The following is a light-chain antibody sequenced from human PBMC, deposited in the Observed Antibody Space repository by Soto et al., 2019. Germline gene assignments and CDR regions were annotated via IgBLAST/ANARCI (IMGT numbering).Light chain of an antibody. Sequence: DFQMTQSPSSLSASIGDRVTITCRASQSIRTYLNWYQQKPGKAPQLLIYAASRLQSGVPSRFSGSGSGTDFTLTISSLQPEDFVTYYCQQSYSTMATFGQGTKVEIK. J-gene: IGKJ1*01. CDR3: QQSYSTMAT. CDR1: QSIRTY. V-gene: IGKV1-39*01. CDR2: AAS.